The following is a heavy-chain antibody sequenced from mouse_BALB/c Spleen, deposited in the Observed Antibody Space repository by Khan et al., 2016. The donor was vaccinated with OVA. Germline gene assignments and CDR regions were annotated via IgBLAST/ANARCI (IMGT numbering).Heavy chain of an antibody. CDR1: GFSLTSYG. Sequence: QVQLQQSGPGLVAPSQSLSITCTVSGFSLTSYGVHWVRQPPGKGLEWLGLIWAGGSTNYNSALMSRLTINKDNSKSQVFLKMNSLQTDDTAMYYCARDDGSSFEYFDVWGAGTTVTVSS. CDR2: IWAGGST. J-gene: IGHJ1*01. V-gene: IGHV2-9*02. D-gene: IGHD1-1*01. CDR3: ARDDGSSFEYFDV.